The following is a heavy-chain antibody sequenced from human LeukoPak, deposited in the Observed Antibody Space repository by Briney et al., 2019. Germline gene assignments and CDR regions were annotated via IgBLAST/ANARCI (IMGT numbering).Heavy chain of an antibody. CDR2: IYPGDFDT. CDR1: GYSFTNYW. J-gene: IGHJ4*02. D-gene: IGHD6-19*01. Sequence: GESLKISCKGSGYSFTNYWIGWVRQMPGKGLEWMGIIYPGDFDTRYSPSFQGQVTISADKSISTLYLQWSSLKASDTAMYYCARPVVAVAGSVYFDYWGQGTLVTVSS. CDR3: ARPVVAVAGSVYFDY. V-gene: IGHV5-51*03.